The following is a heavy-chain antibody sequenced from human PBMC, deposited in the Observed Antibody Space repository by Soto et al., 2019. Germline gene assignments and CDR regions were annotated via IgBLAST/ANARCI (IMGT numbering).Heavy chain of an antibody. Sequence: SVKVSCKASGYTFTSYGISWVRQAPGQGLEWMGWISAYNGNTNYAQKLQGRVTMTTDTSTSTAYMELRSLRSDDTAVYYCARDYFPKVGVVIIPVWFDPWGQGTLVTVSS. CDR2: ISAYNGNT. CDR3: ARDYFPKVGVVIIPVWFDP. D-gene: IGHD3-3*01. V-gene: IGHV1-18*04. J-gene: IGHJ5*02. CDR1: GYTFTSYG.